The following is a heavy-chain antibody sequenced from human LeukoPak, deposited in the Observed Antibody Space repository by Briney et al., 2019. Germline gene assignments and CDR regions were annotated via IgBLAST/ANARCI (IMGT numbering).Heavy chain of an antibody. Sequence: GGSLTLSCAASGFTFSTYVVTWVRQAPGKGLEWVSAISGSGGSTYYADSVKGRFTISRDNSKNTLYLQMNSLRAEDTAVYYCAKDREVVVPIYFDYWGQGTLVTVSS. V-gene: IGHV3-23*01. CDR2: ISGSGGST. CDR3: AKDREVVVPIYFDY. J-gene: IGHJ4*02. CDR1: GFTFSTYV. D-gene: IGHD3-22*01.